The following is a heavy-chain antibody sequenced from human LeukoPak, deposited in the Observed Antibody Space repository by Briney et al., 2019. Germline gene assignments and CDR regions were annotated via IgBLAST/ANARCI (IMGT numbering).Heavy chain of an antibody. J-gene: IGHJ4*02. V-gene: IGHV3-23*01. CDR3: ASNLEMATTPPDY. CDR1: GFTFSSYA. CDR2: ISGSGGST. Sequence: PGGSLRLSCAASGFTFSSYAMSWVRQAPGKGLKWVSAISGSGGSTYYADSVKGRFTISRDNSKNTLYLQMNSLRAEDTAVYYCASNLEMATTPPDYWGQGTLVTVSS. D-gene: IGHD5-24*01.